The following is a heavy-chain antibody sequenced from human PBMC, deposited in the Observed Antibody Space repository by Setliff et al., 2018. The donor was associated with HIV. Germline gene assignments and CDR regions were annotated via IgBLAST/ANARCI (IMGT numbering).Heavy chain of an antibody. D-gene: IGHD3-22*01. CDR3: ATAPTCAYSSRGYYSLDV. CDR1: GGTFSSYA. CDR2: IIPIFGTA. J-gene: IGHJ4*01. V-gene: IGHV1-69*13. Sequence: SVKVSCKASGGTFSSYAISWVRQAPGQGLGWMGGIIPIFGTANYEQKFQGRVTITADDSTSTAYMELSSRTSEDTALYYCATAPTCAYSSRGYYSLDVWGPGTLVTVSS.